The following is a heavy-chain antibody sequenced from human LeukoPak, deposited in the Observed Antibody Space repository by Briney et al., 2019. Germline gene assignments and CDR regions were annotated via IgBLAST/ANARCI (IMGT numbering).Heavy chain of an antibody. CDR1: GFTFDDYA. D-gene: IGHD3-10*01. V-gene: IGHV3-9*01. J-gene: IGHJ4*02. CDR3: AKAYYYGSGSYYKGPFDY. CDR2: ITWNSGSI. Sequence: GRSLRLSCAASGFTFDDYAMHWVRQAPGKGLEWVSGITWNSGSIGYADSVKGRFTISRDDAKSSLFLQMNSLRAEDTALYYCAKAYYYGSGSYYKGPFDYWGQGTLVTVSS.